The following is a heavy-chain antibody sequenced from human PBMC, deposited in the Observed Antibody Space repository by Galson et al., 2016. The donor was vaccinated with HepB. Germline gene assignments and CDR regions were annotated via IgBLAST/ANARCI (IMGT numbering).Heavy chain of an antibody. CDR1: GFTFSSYA. CDR3: AKDRYLYGGNSDAAEYFQH. D-gene: IGHD4-23*01. V-gene: IGHV3-23*01. CDR2: ISGSGGST. J-gene: IGHJ1*01. Sequence: SLRLSCAASGFTFSSYAMSWVRQAPGKGLEWDSAISGSGGSTYYADSVKGRFTISRDNSKNTLYLQMNSLRAEDTAVYYCAKDRYLYGGNSDAAEYFQHWGQGTLVNVSS.